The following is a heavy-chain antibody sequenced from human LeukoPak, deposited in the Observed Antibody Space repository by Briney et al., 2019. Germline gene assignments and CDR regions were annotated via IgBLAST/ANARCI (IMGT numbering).Heavy chain of an antibody. V-gene: IGHV3-13*01. CDR2: IGTAGDT. CDR3: ARALGGMDYSYYGMDV. J-gene: IGHJ6*02. D-gene: IGHD3-16*01. Sequence: GGSLRLSCAASGFTFSSYDIHWVRQATGKGLEWVSAIGTAGDTYYPGPVKGRFTISRDNARNSLYLQMNSLRAEDTAVYYCARALGGMDYSYYGMDVWGQGTTVTVSS. CDR1: GFTFSSYD.